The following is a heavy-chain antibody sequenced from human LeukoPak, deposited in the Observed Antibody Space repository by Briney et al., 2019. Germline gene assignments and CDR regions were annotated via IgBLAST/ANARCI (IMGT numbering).Heavy chain of an antibody. CDR1: GYTFTGYY. D-gene: IGHD6-6*01. CDR2: INPNSGGT. V-gene: IGHV1-2*04. J-gene: IGHJ5*02. CDR3: AGDYSSSSLFDP. Sequence: ASVKVFCKASGYTFTGYYMHWVRQAPGQGLEWMGWINPNSGGTNYAQKFQGWVTMTRDTSISTAYMELSRLRSDDTAVYYCAGDYSSSSLFDPWGQGTLVTVSS.